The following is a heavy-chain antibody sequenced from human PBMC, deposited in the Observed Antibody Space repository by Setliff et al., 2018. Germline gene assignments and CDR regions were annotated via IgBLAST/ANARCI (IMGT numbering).Heavy chain of an antibody. Sequence: ASVKVSCKASGYSLSSYGITWVRQAPGQGLEWMGWISGYTGNTNYAQKFQGRVTMTTDTSTDTAYMELKSLRSDDTAVYYCSRLVRYCTTTTCQRASGAELWGQGTLVTVSS. J-gene: IGHJ4*02. V-gene: IGHV1-18*01. D-gene: IGHD2-8*01. CDR3: SRLVRYCTTTTCQRASGAEL. CDR1: GYSLSSYG. CDR2: ISGYTGNT.